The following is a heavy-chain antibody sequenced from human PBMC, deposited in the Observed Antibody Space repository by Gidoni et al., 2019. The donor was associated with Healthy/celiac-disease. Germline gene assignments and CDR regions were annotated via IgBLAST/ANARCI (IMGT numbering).Heavy chain of an antibody. Sequence: QVQLVQSGAEVKKPGASVKVSCKVSGYTLTALSMHWVRQAPGKGLEWMGGFDPEDGETIYAQKFQGRVTMTEDTSTDTAYMELSSLRSEDTAVYYCATVTTTVTTVLYPYYYYYYGMDVWGQGTTVTVSS. V-gene: IGHV1-24*01. D-gene: IGHD4-17*01. CDR1: GYTLTALS. CDR3: ATVTTTVTTVLYPYYYYYYGMDV. J-gene: IGHJ6*02. CDR2: FDPEDGET.